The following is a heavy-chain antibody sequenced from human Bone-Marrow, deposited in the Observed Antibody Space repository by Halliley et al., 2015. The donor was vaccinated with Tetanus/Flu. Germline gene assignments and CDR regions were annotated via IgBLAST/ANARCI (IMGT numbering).Heavy chain of an antibody. J-gene: IGHJ3*02. CDR2: ISSSGSPI. Sequence: LSLTCAASGFTFSNYEMNWVRQAPGKGLEWVSYISSSGSPIYYADSVKGRFTISRDNAKNSLYLQTNSLRAEDTAVYYCTRGPYYRIWGQGTMVTVSS. V-gene: IGHV3-48*03. CDR1: GFTFSNYE. CDR3: TRGPYYRI. D-gene: IGHD3-16*01.